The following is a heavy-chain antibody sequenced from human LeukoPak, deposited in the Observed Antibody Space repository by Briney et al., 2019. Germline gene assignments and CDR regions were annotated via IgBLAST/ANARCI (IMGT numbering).Heavy chain of an antibody. Sequence: SETLSLTCAVYGGSFRGYYWSWIRQPPRKGLEWIGGINHSGSNNYNPSLKSRVTISVDTSKNQFSLKVSSVTAADTAVYYCARRVSTMIVVVIGVFDYWGQGTLVTVSS. CDR3: ARRVSTMIVVVIGVFDY. D-gene: IGHD3-22*01. J-gene: IGHJ4*02. CDR2: INHSGSN. V-gene: IGHV4-34*01. CDR1: GGSFRGYY.